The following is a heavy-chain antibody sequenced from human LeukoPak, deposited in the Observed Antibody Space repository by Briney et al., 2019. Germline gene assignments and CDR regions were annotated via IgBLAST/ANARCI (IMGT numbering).Heavy chain of an antibody. V-gene: IGHV3-23*01. J-gene: IGHJ5*02. Sequence: GGSLRLSCAASGFTFSSYAMSWVRQAPGKGLVWVSAISGSGGSTYYADSVKGRFTISRDNSKNTLYLQMNSLRAEDTAVYYCASGRAAAGNPFDPWGQGTLVTVSS. CDR3: ASGRAAAGNPFDP. CDR2: ISGSGGST. D-gene: IGHD6-13*01. CDR1: GFTFSSYA.